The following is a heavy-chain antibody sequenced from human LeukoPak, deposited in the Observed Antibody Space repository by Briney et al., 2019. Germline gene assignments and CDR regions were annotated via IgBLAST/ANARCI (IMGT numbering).Heavy chain of an antibody. CDR2: ISGSGGST. V-gene: IGHV3-23*01. CDR1: GFTFSSYG. J-gene: IGHJ3*02. CDR3: AKEGTAAVAFDI. Sequence: GGSLRLSCAASGFTFSSYGMSWVRQAPGKGLEWVSAISGSGGSTYYADSVKGRFTIARDNSKNTPYLQMNSLRAEDTAVYYCAKEGTAAVAFDIWGQGTIVTVSS. D-gene: IGHD6-13*01.